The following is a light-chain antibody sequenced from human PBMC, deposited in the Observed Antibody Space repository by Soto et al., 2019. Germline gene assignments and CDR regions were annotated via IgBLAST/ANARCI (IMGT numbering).Light chain of an antibody. CDR2: GAS. CDR3: QQYNNWPPLT. V-gene: IGKV3-15*01. CDR1: QSVSSN. Sequence: EIVMTQSPATLSVSPGERATLSCRASQSVSSNLAWYQQKPGQAPRLLIYGASTRATGIPARFSGSGSGTEFNLTISSLQSEDFADYYCQQYNNWPPLTFGGGTKVEIK. J-gene: IGKJ4*01.